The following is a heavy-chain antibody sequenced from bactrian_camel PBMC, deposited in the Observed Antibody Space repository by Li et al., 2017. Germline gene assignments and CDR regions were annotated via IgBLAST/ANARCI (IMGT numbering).Heavy chain of an antibody. J-gene: IGHJ4*01. CDR1: GYTYDRNC. CDR3: AATRAATSTNTGDLFNAGRYAY. D-gene: IGHD7*01. V-gene: IGHV3S40*01. Sequence: VQLVESGGGSVEAGGSLRLSCVASGYTYDRNCMAWFRQAPGKEREGVARIYTGSGNTYYADSVKGRFTISQDNAKNTVYLQMNSLKPEDTGMYYCAATRAATSTNTGDLFNAGRYAYWGQGTQVTVS. CDR2: IYTGSGNT.